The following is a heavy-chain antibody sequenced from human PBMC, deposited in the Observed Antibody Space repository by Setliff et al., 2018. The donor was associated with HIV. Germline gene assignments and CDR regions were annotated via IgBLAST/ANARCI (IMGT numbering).Heavy chain of an antibody. CDR2: IIPILGIA. CDR1: GGTFSSYA. CDR3: ARGKDWNDSEWTFEY. J-gene: IGHJ4*02. D-gene: IGHD1-1*01. Sequence: ASVKVSCKASGGTFSSYAISWVRQAPGQGLEWMGGIIPILGIANYARKFQGKVTITADKSTSTAYMELSSLRSEDTAIYYCARGKDWNDSEWTFEYWGQGTLVTVSS. V-gene: IGHV1-69*10.